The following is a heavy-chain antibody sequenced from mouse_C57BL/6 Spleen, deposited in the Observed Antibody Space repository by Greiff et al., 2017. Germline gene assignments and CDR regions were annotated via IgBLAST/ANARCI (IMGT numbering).Heavy chain of an antibody. J-gene: IGHJ4*01. V-gene: IGHV1-80*01. D-gene: IGHD2-1*01. CDR2: IYPGDGDT. CDR3: ARDYGNSYYAMDY. Sequence: VQLQESGAELVKPGASVKISCKASGYAFSSYWMNWVKQRPGKGLEWIGQIYPGDGDTNYNGKFKGKATLTPDKSSSTAYMQLSSLTSEDSAVYFCARDYGNSYYAMDYWGQGTSVTVSS. CDR1: GYAFSSYW.